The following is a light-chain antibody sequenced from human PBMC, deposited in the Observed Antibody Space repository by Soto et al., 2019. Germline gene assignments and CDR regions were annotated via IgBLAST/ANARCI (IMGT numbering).Light chain of an antibody. V-gene: IGKV3-15*01. CDR1: QSVNSN. Sequence: EIVMTQSPATLSVSPGDRATLSCRASQSVNSNLAWYQQKPDQAPRLVIYGASARATGIPARFSGSGSGTEFTLSISSLQSEDFAVYYCQQYKNFWTFGQGTKVEIK. CDR3: QQYKNFWT. CDR2: GAS. J-gene: IGKJ1*01.